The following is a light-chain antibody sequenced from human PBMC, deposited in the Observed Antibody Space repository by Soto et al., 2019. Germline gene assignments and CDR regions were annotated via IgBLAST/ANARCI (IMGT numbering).Light chain of an antibody. CDR1: QSIRSR. V-gene: IGKV1-5*03. Sequence: DIQMTQSPSTLSASVGDRVTITCRASQSIRSRLAWYQQTPGKAPKLLIYKESSLESGVPSRFSGSGSGTDFTLTISSLQPDELATTYCPQYNSYSWTFGQGTKVEIK. CDR2: KES. J-gene: IGKJ1*01. CDR3: PQYNSYSWT.